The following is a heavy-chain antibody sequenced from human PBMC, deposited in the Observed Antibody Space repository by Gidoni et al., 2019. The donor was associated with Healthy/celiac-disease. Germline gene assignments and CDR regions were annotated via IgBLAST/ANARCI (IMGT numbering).Heavy chain of an antibody. D-gene: IGHD5-12*01. CDR1: GFTFSSYA. Sequence: EVQLLESGGGLVQPGGSLRLSCAASGFTFSSYAMSWVRQAPGKGLEWVSAIRGSGGSTYYADSVKGRFTISRDNSKNTLYLQMNSLRAEDTAVYYCAKDGADGGYVFDYWGQGTLVTVSS. J-gene: IGHJ4*02. CDR2: IRGSGGST. CDR3: AKDGADGGYVFDY. V-gene: IGHV3-23*01.